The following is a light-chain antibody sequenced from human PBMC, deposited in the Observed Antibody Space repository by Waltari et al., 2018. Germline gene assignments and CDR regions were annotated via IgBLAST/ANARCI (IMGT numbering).Light chain of an antibody. CDR3: QQLHDYPLS. Sequence: DIQLTQSPSFLSASLGDRVTIPCRASQGIGNSFAWYQQKPGKPPNLVIYSMSTLQSGVPSRFSGSGSVTDFNLTISSLQPDYLASYYCQQLHDYPLSFGGGTKVEIK. J-gene: IGKJ4*01. CDR1: QGIGNS. CDR2: SMS. V-gene: IGKV1-9*01.